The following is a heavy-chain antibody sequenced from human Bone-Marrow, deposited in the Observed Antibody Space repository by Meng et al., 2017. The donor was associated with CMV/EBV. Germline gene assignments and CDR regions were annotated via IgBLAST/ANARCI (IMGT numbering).Heavy chain of an antibody. J-gene: IGHJ4*02. CDR3: ARDFTVVTPGDY. CDR2: ISYDGSKK. Sequence: GESLKISCAVSGFTFSSYAMHWVRQAPGKGLEWVAVISYDGSKKYYADSVRGRFTISRDNSKNTLNLQINSLRPEDSAVYYCARDFTVVTPGDYWGQGTLVTVSS. CDR1: GFTFSSYA. V-gene: IGHV3-30*04. D-gene: IGHD4-23*01.